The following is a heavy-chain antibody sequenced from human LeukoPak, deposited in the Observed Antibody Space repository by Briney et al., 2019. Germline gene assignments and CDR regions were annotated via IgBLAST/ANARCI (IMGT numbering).Heavy chain of an antibody. D-gene: IGHD3-3*01. CDR3: ARESGYDFWSGYYNYYYGMDV. Sequence: ASVKVSCKASGYTFTSCDINWVRQATGQGLEWMGWMNPNSGNTGYAQKFQGRVTMTRNTSISTAYMELSSLRSEDTAVYYCARESGYDFWSGYYNYYYGMDVWGQGTTVTVSS. J-gene: IGHJ6*02. CDR2: MNPNSGNT. V-gene: IGHV1-8*01. CDR1: GYTFTSCD.